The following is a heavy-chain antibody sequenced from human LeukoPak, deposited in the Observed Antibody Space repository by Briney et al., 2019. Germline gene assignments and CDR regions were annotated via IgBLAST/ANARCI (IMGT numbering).Heavy chain of an antibody. CDR2: VYRSGTT. CDR1: GYSISSGYH. Sequence: SETLSLTCVVSGYSISSGYHWGWIRQPPGKGLEWIGVVYRSGTTYYDPSLKSRVTISVDTSKNQISLKVGSVTATDTAIYYCARENWIFDYWGQGILVTVSS. D-gene: IGHD1-1*01. V-gene: IGHV4-38-2*02. J-gene: IGHJ4*02. CDR3: ARENWIFDY.